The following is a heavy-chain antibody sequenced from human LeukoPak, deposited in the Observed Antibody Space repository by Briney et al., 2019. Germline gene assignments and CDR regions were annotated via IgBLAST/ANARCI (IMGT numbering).Heavy chain of an antibody. CDR2: INQEGSAK. D-gene: IGHD6-6*01. V-gene: IGHV3-7*01. CDR1: GFTFRNYW. CDR3: ARIGYSSSSLDY. J-gene: IGHJ4*02. Sequence: GGSLRVSCAASGFTFRNYWMTWVRQAPGKGLEWVANINQEGSAKYYLDSVKGRFTISRDNAKNSVYLQMNSLSAEDTGVYHCARIGYSSSSLDYWGQGILVTVS.